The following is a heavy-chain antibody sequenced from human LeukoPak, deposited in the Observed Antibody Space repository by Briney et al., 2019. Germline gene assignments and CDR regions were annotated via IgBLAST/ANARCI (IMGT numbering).Heavy chain of an antibody. CDR3: ARPHSSSSDDAFDI. V-gene: IGHV5-51*01. Sequence: TGESLKISCKGSGYSFTSYWIGWVRQMPGKGLEWMGIIYPGDSDTRYSPSFQGQVTTSADKSISTAYLQWSSLKASDTAMYYCARPHSSSSDDAFDIWGQGTMVTVSS. D-gene: IGHD6-13*01. J-gene: IGHJ3*02. CDR2: IYPGDSDT. CDR1: GYSFTSYW.